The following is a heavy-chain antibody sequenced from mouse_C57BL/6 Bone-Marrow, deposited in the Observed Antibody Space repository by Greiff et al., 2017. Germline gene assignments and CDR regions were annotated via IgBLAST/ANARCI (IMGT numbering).Heavy chain of an antibody. J-gene: IGHJ4*01. Sequence: VQLQQSGAELVRPGASVKLSCKASGYTFTDYYINWVKQRPGQGLEWIARIYPGSGNTYYNEKFKGKATLTAEKSSSTAYMQLSILSSEDSAVYFGARGDYYGSSYEYAMDYWGQGTSVTVSS. V-gene: IGHV1-76*01. CDR1: GYTFTDYY. D-gene: IGHD1-1*01. CDR2: IYPGSGNT. CDR3: ARGDYYGSSYEYAMDY.